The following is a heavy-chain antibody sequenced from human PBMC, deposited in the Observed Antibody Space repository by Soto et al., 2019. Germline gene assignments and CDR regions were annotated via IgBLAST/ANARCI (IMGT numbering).Heavy chain of an antibody. CDR1: GGSFSGYY. Sequence: SETLSLTCAVYGGSFSGYYWSWIRQPPGKGLEWIGEINHSGSTNYNPSLKSRVTISVDTSKNQFSLKLSSVTAADTAVYYCARTAPPRYDYIWGRYRYPDYWGQGTLVTVSS. D-gene: IGHD3-16*02. CDR2: INHSGST. V-gene: IGHV4-34*01. J-gene: IGHJ4*02. CDR3: ARTAPPRYDYIWGRYRYPDY.